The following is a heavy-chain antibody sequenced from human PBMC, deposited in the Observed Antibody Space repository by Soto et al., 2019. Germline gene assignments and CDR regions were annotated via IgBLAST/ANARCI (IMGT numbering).Heavy chain of an antibody. Sequence: QVQLVESGGGVVQPGRSLRLSCAASGFTFSSYAMHWVRQAPGKGLEWVAVISYDGSNKYYADSVKGRFTISRDNSKNALYRQVNSLRAEDAAVYYCARGGGGRVGVWGSYRYNDAFDIWGQGTMVTVSS. CDR2: ISYDGSNK. J-gene: IGHJ3*02. CDR1: GFTFSSYA. V-gene: IGHV3-30-3*01. D-gene: IGHD3-16*02. CDR3: ARGGGGRVGVWGSYRYNDAFDI.